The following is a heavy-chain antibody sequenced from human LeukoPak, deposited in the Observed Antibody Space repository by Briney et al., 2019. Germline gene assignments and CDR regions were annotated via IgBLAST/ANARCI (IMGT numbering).Heavy chain of an antibody. CDR1: GFTFSGHF. J-gene: IGHJ4*02. D-gene: IGHD1-26*01. CDR3: IKDRIGTWSFDH. Sequence: GGSLRLSCSASGFTFSGHFMHWVRQAPGKGLEYVSSISINGDKTYYAESVKGRFTISRDNSKNALYLQLSSLRVEDTAVYYCIKDRIGTWSFDHWGQGTLLTVSS. V-gene: IGHV3-64D*06. CDR2: ISINGDKT.